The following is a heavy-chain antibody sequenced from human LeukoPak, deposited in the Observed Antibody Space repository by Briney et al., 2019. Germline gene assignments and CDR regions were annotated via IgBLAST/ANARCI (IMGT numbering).Heavy chain of an antibody. CDR1: GFTFSGHF. J-gene: IGHJ4*02. D-gene: IGHD1-26*01. CDR3: IKDRIGTWSFDH. Sequence: GGSLRLSCSASGFTFSGHFMHWVRQAPGKGLEYVSSISINGDKTYYAESVKGRFTISRDNSKNALYLQLSSLRVEDTAVYYCIKDRIGTWSFDHWGQGTLLTVSS. V-gene: IGHV3-64D*06. CDR2: ISINGDKT.